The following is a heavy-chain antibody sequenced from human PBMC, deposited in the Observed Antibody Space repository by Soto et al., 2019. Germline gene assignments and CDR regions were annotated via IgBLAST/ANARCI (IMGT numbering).Heavy chain of an antibody. J-gene: IGHJ6*02. V-gene: IGHV4-39*01. Sequence: SEPLSLTCTVSGGSISSSSYYWGWIRQPPGKGLEWIGSIYYSGSTYYNPSLKSRVTISVDTSKNQFSLKLSSVTAADTAVYYCARLSYYYGMDVWGQGTTVTVSS. CDR2: IYYSGST. CDR3: ARLSYYYGMDV. CDR1: GGSISSSSYY.